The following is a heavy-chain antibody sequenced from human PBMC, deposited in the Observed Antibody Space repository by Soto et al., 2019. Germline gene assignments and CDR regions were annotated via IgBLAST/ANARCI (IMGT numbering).Heavy chain of an antibody. CDR3: ARPHYGSGSYYKPPGGMDV. D-gene: IGHD3-10*01. Sequence: QVQLVQSGAEVKKPGSSVKVSCKASGGTFSSYAISWVRQAPGQGLEWMGGIIPIFGTANYAQKFQGRVTITADESTSTAYMELSSLRSEDTAVYYCARPHYGSGSYYKPPGGMDVWGQGTTVTVSS. CDR2: IIPIFGTA. CDR1: GGTFSSYA. J-gene: IGHJ6*02. V-gene: IGHV1-69*01.